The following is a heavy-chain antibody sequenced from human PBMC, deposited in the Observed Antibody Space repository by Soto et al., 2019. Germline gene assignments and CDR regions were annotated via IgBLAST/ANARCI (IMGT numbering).Heavy chain of an antibody. V-gene: IGHV3-11*01. CDR2: ISSSGSTI. J-gene: IGHJ4*02. D-gene: IGHD3-10*01. CDR3: ARTTLVRGAPFDY. CDR1: GFTFSDYY. Sequence: QVQLVEAGGGLVKPGGSLRLSCADSGFTFSDYYMSWIRQAPGKGLAWVSYISSSGSTIYYADCVKGRFTISRDNAQYSLYLQMSSLRAEDTAVYYCARTTLVRGAPFDYWGQGTMVTVSS.